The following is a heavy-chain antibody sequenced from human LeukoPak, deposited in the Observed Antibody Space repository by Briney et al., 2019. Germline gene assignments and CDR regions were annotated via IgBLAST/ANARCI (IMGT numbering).Heavy chain of an antibody. Sequence: GGSLRLSCAASGFTFSSYWMHWVRQALEKGLVWVARVSSDGRSTTSADSVKGRFSISRDNAKNTLYLQMNGLRPEDTAVYYCARDQLYCSGGICYFEYWGQGTLVTVSS. CDR3: ARDQLYCSGGICYFEY. V-gene: IGHV3-74*01. CDR1: GFTFSSYW. D-gene: IGHD2-15*01. CDR2: VSSDGRST. J-gene: IGHJ4*02.